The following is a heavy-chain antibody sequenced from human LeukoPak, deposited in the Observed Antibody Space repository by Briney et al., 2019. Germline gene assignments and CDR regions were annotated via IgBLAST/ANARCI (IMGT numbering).Heavy chain of an antibody. Sequence: GASVKVSCKASGGTFSSYAISWVRQAPGQGLEWMGRIIPILGIANYAQKFQGRVTITADKSTSTAYMELSSLRSEDTAVYYCARGITMVRGVLQPDHYFGYWGQGTLVTVSS. D-gene: IGHD3-10*01. V-gene: IGHV1-69*04. CDR2: IIPILGIA. J-gene: IGHJ4*02. CDR1: GGTFSSYA. CDR3: ARGITMVRGVLQPDHYFGY.